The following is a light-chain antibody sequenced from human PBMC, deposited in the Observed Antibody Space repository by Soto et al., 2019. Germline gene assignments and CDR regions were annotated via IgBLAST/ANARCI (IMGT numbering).Light chain of an antibody. CDR2: DAS. CDR1: QSISSW. V-gene: IGKV1-5*01. Sequence: DIQMTQSPSTLSASVGDRVTITCRASQSISSWLAWYQQKPGNAPKLLIYDASSLESGVPSRFSGSGSGTEFTPTISSLQPDDFATYYCQQYHSYSAWTFGQGTKVEIK. CDR3: QQYHSYSAWT. J-gene: IGKJ1*01.